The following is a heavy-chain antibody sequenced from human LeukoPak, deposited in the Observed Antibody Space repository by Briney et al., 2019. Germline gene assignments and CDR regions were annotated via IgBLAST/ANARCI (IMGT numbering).Heavy chain of an antibody. CDR2: INHSGST. CDR3: ARGKKLLWFGELLAHRYNWFDP. D-gene: IGHD3-10*01. CDR1: GGSFSGYY. V-gene: IGHV4-34*01. Sequence: PSKTLSLTCAVYGGSFSGYYWSWIRQPPGKGLEWIGEINHSGSTNYNPSLKSRVTISVDTSKNQFSLKLSSVTAADTAVYYCARGKKLLWFGELLAHRYNWFDPWGQGTLVTVSS. J-gene: IGHJ5*02.